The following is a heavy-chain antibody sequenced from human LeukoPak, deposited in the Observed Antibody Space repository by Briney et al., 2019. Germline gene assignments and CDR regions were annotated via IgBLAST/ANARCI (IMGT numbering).Heavy chain of an antibody. CDR3: ARDLRGGYDTYFDY. Sequence: SETLSLTCTVSGGSISSSSYYWGWIRQPPGKGLEWIGSIYYSGSTYYNPSLKSRVTISVDTSKNQFSLKLSSVTAADTAVYYCARDLRGGYDTYFDYWGQGTLVTVSS. D-gene: IGHD5-12*01. CDR1: GGSISSSSYY. J-gene: IGHJ4*02. V-gene: IGHV4-39*02. CDR2: IYYSGST.